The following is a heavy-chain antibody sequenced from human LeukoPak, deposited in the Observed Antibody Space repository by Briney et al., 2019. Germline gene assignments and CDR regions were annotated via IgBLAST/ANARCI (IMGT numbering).Heavy chain of an antibody. Sequence: SETLSLTCALYGGSFSGYYWSWIRQPPGKGLEWIGEINHSGSTNYNPSLKSRVTISVDTTKNQFSLKLSSETAADTAVYYCARDAAAGINWFDPWGQGTLVTVSS. J-gene: IGHJ5*02. V-gene: IGHV4-34*01. D-gene: IGHD6-13*01. CDR2: INHSGST. CDR3: ARDAAAGINWFDP. CDR1: GGSFSGYY.